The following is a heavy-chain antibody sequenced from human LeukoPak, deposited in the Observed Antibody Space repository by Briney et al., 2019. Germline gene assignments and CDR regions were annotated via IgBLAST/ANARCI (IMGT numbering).Heavy chain of an antibody. D-gene: IGHD1-26*01. CDR3: ARGESPYRPDLPTL. V-gene: IGHV1-69*06. CDR2: IIPIFGTA. CDR1: GGTFSSYA. Sequence: ASVKVSCKASGGTFSSYAISWVRQAPGQGLEWMGGIIPIFGTANYAQKFQDRVTITADKSTSTAYMELSSLRSEDTAVYYCARGESPYRPDLPTLWGQGTMVAVSS. J-gene: IGHJ3*01.